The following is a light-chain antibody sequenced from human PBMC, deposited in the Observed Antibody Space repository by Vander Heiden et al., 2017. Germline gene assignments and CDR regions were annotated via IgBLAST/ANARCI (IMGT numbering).Light chain of an antibody. Sequence: EIVLTQSPATLSLSPGERATLSCRASQSVSSYLAWYQQKPGQAPRLLIYDASTRATGIPARFSGSGSGTDLTLTISSLEPEDFAVDYCQQRSNWPPGFTFGPGTKVDIK. CDR3: QQRSNWPPGFT. J-gene: IGKJ3*01. CDR1: QSVSSY. CDR2: DAS. V-gene: IGKV3-11*01.